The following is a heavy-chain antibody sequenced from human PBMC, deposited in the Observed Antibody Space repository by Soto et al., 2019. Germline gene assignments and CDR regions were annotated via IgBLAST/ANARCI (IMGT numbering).Heavy chain of an antibody. J-gene: IGHJ4*02. Sequence: SSETLSLTCTVSGASISAYAWSWIRQPAGKGLEWIGRLYSSGNTNYNPSFKSRLTMSADTSKNQFSLKLSSVTAADTDVYYCARGPYSSGWYVVDYWGQGTLV. D-gene: IGHD6-19*01. V-gene: IGHV4-4*07. CDR3: ARGPYSSGWYVVDY. CDR1: GASISAYA. CDR2: LYSSGNT.